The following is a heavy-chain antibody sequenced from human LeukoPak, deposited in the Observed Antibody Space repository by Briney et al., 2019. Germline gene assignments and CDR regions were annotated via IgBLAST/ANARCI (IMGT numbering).Heavy chain of an antibody. D-gene: IGHD3-22*01. CDR2: IYTSGST. CDR1: GGSISSGSYY. V-gene: IGHV4-61*02. CDR3: ARDRGYYYDSSGYSTLWYYFDY. J-gene: IGHJ4*02. Sequence: SETLSLTCTVSGGSISSGSYYWSWIRQPAGKGLEWIGRIYTSGSTNYNPSLKSRVTISVDTSKNQFSLKLSSVTAADTAVYYCARDRGYYYDSSGYSTLWYYFDYWGQGTLVTVSS.